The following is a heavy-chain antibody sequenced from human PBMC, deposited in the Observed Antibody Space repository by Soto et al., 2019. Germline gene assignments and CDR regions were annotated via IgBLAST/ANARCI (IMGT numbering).Heavy chain of an antibody. V-gene: IGHV3-11*05. CDR2: ITSSSSYT. Sequence: PGGSLRLSCAASGFTFSDYYMSWIRQAPGKGLEWVSYITSSSSYTNYADSVKGRFTISRDNAKNSLYLQMNSLRAEDTAVYYCARDHHRYSGYDYVDYWGQGT. CDR3: ARDHHRYSGYDYVDY. J-gene: IGHJ4*02. D-gene: IGHD5-12*01. CDR1: GFTFSDYY.